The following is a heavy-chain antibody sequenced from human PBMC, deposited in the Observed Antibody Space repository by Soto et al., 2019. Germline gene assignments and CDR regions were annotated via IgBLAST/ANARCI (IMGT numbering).Heavy chain of an antibody. V-gene: IGHV3-21*01. CDR1: GFPFSSYS. Sequence: PGGSLRLSCAASGFPFSSYSMNWVRQAPGKGLEWVSSITSSSSYIFYADSVKGRFTISRDNAKKSLYLEMNSLRAEDTVVYYCAREFISARLPFDSWGQGTLVTVSS. J-gene: IGHJ4*02. CDR3: AREFISARLPFDS. D-gene: IGHD6-6*01. CDR2: ITSSSSYI.